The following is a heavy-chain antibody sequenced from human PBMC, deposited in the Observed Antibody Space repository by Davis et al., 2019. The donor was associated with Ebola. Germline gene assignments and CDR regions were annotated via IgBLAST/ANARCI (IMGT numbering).Heavy chain of an antibody. Sequence: PSETLSLTCTVSGGSISSGDYYWSWIRQPPGKGLEWIGYIYYSGSTYYNPSLKSRVTISVDTSKNQFSLKLSSVTAADTAVYYCARDPWIQLWLEDYYYYGMDVWGQGTTVTVSS. CDR1: GGSISSGDYY. D-gene: IGHD5-18*01. CDR3: ARDPWIQLWLEDYYYYGMDV. V-gene: IGHV4-30-4*01. J-gene: IGHJ6*02. CDR2: IYYSGST.